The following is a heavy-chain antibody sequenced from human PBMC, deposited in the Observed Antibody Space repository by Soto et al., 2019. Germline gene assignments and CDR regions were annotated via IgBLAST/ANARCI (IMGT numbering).Heavy chain of an antibody. CDR2: INPSGGST. V-gene: IGHV1-46*01. CDR3: ARGVGGWSYYYYGMDV. Sequence: ASVKVSCKASGYTFSSYYMHWVRQAPGQRLEWMGIINPSGGSTTYAQKFQGWVTMTRDTSISTAYMELSRLRSDDTAVYYCARGVGGWSYYYYGMDVWGQGTTVTVSS. D-gene: IGHD6-19*01. CDR1: GYTFSSYY. J-gene: IGHJ6*02.